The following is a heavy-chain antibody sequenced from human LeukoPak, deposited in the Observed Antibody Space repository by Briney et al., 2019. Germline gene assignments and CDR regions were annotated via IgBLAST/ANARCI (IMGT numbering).Heavy chain of an antibody. V-gene: IGHV4-34*01. D-gene: IGHD1-26*01. Sequence: SETLSLTCAVYGGSFSGYYWSWIRQPPGKGLEWIGEINHSGSTNYNPSLKSRVTISVDTSKNQFSLKLSSVTAADTAVYYCAREGAGATHDHWGQGTLVTVSS. J-gene: IGHJ4*02. CDR2: INHSGST. CDR3: AREGAGATHDH. CDR1: GGSFSGYY.